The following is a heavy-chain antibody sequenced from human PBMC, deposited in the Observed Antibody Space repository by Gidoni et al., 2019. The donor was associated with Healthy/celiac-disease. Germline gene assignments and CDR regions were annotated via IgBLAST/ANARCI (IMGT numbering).Heavy chain of an antibody. D-gene: IGHD3-3*01. Sequence: QVQLQESGPGLAKPSETLSLTCTVSGGSISSYYWSWLRQPAGKGLEWIGRIYTSGSTTYNPSLKRRVTMSGDTSKNQFSLKLSSVTAADTAVYYCAGGGGFLEWRISDWFDPWGQGTLVTVSS. J-gene: IGHJ5*02. CDR1: GGSISSYY. CDR3: AGGGGFLEWRISDWFDP. CDR2: IYTSGST. V-gene: IGHV4-4*07.